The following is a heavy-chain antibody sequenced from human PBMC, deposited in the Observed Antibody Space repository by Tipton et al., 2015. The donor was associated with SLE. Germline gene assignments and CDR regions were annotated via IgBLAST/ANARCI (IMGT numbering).Heavy chain of an antibody. V-gene: IGHV3-21*01. CDR3: AKDFYPGYSSSWGYMDV. CDR2: ISSSSSYI. D-gene: IGHD6-13*01. Sequence: SLRLSCAASGFTFSSYSMNWVRQAPGKGLEWVSSISSSSSYIYYADSVKGRFTISRDNSKNTLYLQMNSLRAEDTAVYYCAKDFYPGYSSSWGYMDVWGKGTTVTVSS. J-gene: IGHJ6*03. CDR1: GFTFSSYS.